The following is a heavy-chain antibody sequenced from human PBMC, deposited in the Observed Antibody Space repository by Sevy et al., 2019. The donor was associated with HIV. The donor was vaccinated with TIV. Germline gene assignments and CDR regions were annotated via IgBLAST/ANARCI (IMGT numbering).Heavy chain of an antibody. V-gene: IGHV5-51*01. CDR2: IFPGDSDT. J-gene: IGHJ3*02. CDR1: GYSFTTYW. Sequence: GESLKISCKGSGYSFTTYWIGWVRQMPGKGLEWMGIIFPGDSDTRYSPSCQGQVTISADNSISTAYLQWSSLKASDTAIYYCARDETWDAFDIWGQGTMVTVSS. CDR3: ARDETWDAFDI.